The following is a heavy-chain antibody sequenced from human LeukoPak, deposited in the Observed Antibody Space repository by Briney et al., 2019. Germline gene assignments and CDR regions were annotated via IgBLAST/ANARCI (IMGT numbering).Heavy chain of an antibody. CDR3: ARENAGYSSGFDY. D-gene: IGHD6-19*01. CDR1: GYTFTGYY. J-gene: IGHJ4*02. V-gene: IGHV1-2*02. Sequence: ASVKDSCKASGYTFTGYYMHWVRQAPGQGLEWMGWINPNSGGTNYAQKFQGRVTMTRDTSISTAYMELSRLRSDDTAVYYCARENAGYSSGFDYWGQGTLVTVSS. CDR2: INPNSGGT.